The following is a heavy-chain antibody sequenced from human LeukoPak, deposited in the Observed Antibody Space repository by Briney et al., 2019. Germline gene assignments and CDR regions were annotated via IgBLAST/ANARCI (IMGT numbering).Heavy chain of an antibody. J-gene: IGHJ4*02. CDR2: ISSDGSTK. Sequence: GGSLRLSCAASGFTFSRFGMHWVRQAPGMGPAWVALISSDGSTKYYADSVKGRFTISRDNSKNTLYLQMNSLRAEDTAVYYCAVQRTLWQQVLDHWGQGVLVTVSS. CDR3: AVQRTLWQQVLDH. CDR1: GFTFSRFG. D-gene: IGHD6-13*01. V-gene: IGHV3-30*03.